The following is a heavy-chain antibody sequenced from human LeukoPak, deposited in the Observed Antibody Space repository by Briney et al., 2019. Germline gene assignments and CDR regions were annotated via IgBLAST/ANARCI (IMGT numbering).Heavy chain of an antibody. Sequence: GGSLRLSCEASGFTFSSFSMHWARHAPGKGLVWVARIHSDGINTNYADFVKGRFTISRDNAKNTLYLQMNSLRAEDTAVYYCARVAYISTWYVDYWGQGTLVNVPS. CDR2: IHSDGINT. V-gene: IGHV3-74*01. J-gene: IGHJ4*02. D-gene: IGHD6-13*01. CDR1: GFTFSSFS. CDR3: ARVAYISTWYVDY.